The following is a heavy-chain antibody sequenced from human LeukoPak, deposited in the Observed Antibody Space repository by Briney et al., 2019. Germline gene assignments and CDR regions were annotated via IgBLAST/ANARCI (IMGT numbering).Heavy chain of an antibody. D-gene: IGHD5-24*01. Sequence: ASVKVSCKASGYTFTSYGISWVRQAPGQGLEWMGWINPNSGGTNYAQKFQGRVTMTRDTSISTAYMELSRLRSDDTAVYYCARDSPPGAWLQKPLDYWGQGTLVTVSS. CDR3: ARDSPPGAWLQKPLDY. CDR2: INPNSGGT. V-gene: IGHV1-2*02. CDR1: GYTFTSYG. J-gene: IGHJ4*02.